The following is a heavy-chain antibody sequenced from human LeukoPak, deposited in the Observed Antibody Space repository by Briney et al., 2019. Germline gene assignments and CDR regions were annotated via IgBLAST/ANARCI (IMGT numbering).Heavy chain of an antibody. J-gene: IGHJ5*02. Sequence: ASVKVSCKASGYTFTSYDINWVRQATGQGLEWMGWMNPNSGNTGYAQKFQGRVTMTRNTSISTAYMELSSLRSEDPAVYYCARDGTSPIVVVPAAFAPWGQGTLVTVSS. CDR1: GYTFTSYD. V-gene: IGHV1-8*01. CDR2: MNPNSGNT. D-gene: IGHD2-2*01. CDR3: ARDGTSPIVVVPAAFAP.